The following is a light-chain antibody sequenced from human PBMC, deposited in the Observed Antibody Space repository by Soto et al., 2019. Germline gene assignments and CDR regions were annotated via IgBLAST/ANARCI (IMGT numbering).Light chain of an antibody. Sequence: DIVMTQSPDSLAVSLGERATINCKSSQSVLYSSNNKNYLAWYQQKPGQPPKLLIYWASTRESGVPDRFSGNGSGTDFTLTISRLQAEDGAVYYCQQYYSTPWTFGQTTKVELK. CDR2: WAS. J-gene: IGKJ1*01. V-gene: IGKV4-1*01. CDR3: QQYYSTPWT. CDR1: QSVLYSSNNKNY.